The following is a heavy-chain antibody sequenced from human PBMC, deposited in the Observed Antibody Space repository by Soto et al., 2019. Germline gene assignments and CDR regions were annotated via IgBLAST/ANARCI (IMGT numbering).Heavy chain of an antibody. CDR3: PTDGPDYGGYYYYYMDV. Sequence: GGSLRLSCAASGFTFSNAWMSWVRQAPGKGLEWVGRIKSKTDGGTTDYAAPVKGRFTISRDDSKNTLYLQMNSLKTEDTAVYYCPTDGPDYGGYYYYYMDVWGKGTTVTVSS. CDR1: GFTFSNAW. D-gene: IGHD4-17*01. CDR2: IKSKTDGGTT. J-gene: IGHJ6*03. V-gene: IGHV3-15*01.